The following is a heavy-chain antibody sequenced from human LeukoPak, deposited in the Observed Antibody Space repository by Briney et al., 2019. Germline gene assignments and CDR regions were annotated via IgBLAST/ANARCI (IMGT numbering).Heavy chain of an antibody. V-gene: IGHV1-69*13. J-gene: IGHJ6*02. CDR1: GGTFSSYA. D-gene: IGHD2-21*01. CDR2: IIPIFGTA. Sequence: SVKVSCKASGGTFSSYAISWVRQAPGQGLEWMGGIIPIFGTANYARKFQGRVTITADESTSTAYMELSSLRSEDTAVYYCAITYCGDRRCYGNNYYYYAMDVWGQGTTVTVSS. CDR3: AITYCGDRRCYGNNYYYYAMDV.